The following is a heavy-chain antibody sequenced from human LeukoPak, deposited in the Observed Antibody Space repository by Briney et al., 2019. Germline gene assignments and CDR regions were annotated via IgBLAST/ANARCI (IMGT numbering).Heavy chain of an antibody. CDR3: ARDPQYYYDSSSYFDY. Sequence: PGGSLRLSCAASGFTFSSYGMHWVRQAPGKGLEWVAVISYDGSNKYYADSVKGRFTISRDNSKNTLYLQMNSLRAEDTALYYCARDPQYYYDSSSYFDYWGQGTLVTVSS. V-gene: IGHV3-30*03. CDR1: GFTFSSYG. J-gene: IGHJ4*02. D-gene: IGHD3-22*01. CDR2: ISYDGSNK.